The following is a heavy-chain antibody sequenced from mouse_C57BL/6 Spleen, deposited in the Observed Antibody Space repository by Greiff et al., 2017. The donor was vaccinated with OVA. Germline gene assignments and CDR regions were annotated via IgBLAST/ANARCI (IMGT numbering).Heavy chain of an antibody. Sequence: QVQLKQSGAELARPGASVKLSCKASGYTFTSYGISWVKQRTGRGLEWIGEIYPRSGNNYYNEKLKGQATLTADKSYSTAYMELRSLTSEDSAVDFCARDYGSRYCDYWGQGTTLTVSS. CDR3: ARDYGSRYCDY. J-gene: IGHJ2*01. V-gene: IGHV1-81*01. CDR1: GYTFTSYG. D-gene: IGHD1-1*01. CDR2: IYPRSGNN.